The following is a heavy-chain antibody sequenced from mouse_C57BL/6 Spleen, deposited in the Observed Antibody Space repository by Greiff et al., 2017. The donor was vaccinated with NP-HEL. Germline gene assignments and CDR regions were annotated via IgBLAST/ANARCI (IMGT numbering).Heavy chain of an antibody. CDR1: GYTFTSYG. V-gene: IGHV1-81*01. D-gene: IGHD2-3*01. CDR3: ARSFYDGYPFAY. CDR2: IYPRSGNT. J-gene: IGHJ3*01. Sequence: LVESGAELARPGASVKLSCKASGYTFTSYGISWVKQRTGQGLEWIGEIYPRSGNTYYNEKFKGKATLTADKSSSTAYMELRSLTSEDSAVYFCARSFYDGYPFAYWGQGTLVTVSA.